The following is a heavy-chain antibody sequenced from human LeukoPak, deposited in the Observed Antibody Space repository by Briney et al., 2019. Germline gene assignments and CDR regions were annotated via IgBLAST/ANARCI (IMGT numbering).Heavy chain of an antibody. CDR2: IYTSGGT. J-gene: IGHJ5*02. CDR1: GGSISSGNYY. Sequence: SETLSLTCTVSGGSISSGNYYWTWIRQPAGKGLELIGRIYTSGGTSYNPSLKSRVTISVDTSKNQFSLKLSSVTAADTAVYYCARRYSSGWLRLNWFDPWGQGTLVTVSS. V-gene: IGHV4-61*02. CDR3: ARRYSSGWLRLNWFDP. D-gene: IGHD6-19*01.